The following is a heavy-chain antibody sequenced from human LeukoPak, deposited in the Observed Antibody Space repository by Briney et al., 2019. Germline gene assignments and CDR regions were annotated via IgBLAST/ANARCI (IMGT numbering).Heavy chain of an antibody. V-gene: IGHV1-69*06. J-gene: IGHJ4*02. Sequence: SVKVSCKASGGTFSSYAISWVRQAPGQGLEWMGGIIPIFGTANYAQKFQGRVTITADKSTSTAYMELSRLRSDDTAVYYCARAQGLWFGELLLVGFDYWGQGTLVTVSS. CDR1: GGTFSSYA. CDR3: ARAQGLWFGELLLVGFDY. CDR2: IIPIFGTA. D-gene: IGHD3-10*01.